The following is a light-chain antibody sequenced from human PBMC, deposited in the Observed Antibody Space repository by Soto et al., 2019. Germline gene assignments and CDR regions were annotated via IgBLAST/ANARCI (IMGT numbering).Light chain of an antibody. CDR1: QSVGTN. CDR2: GAS. V-gene: IGKV3-15*01. CDR3: QQYKILPLT. J-gene: IGKJ1*01. Sequence: EIVMTQSPVTLSVSPGERATLSCRASQSVGTNLAWYQQKPGQAPRLLIDGASTRATGIPARFSGSGSGTDFTLTISSQQYEYFAVYYHQQYKILPLTFGQGTKVEIK.